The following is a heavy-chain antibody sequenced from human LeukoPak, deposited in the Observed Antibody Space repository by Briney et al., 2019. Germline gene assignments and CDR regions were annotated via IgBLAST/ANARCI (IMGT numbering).Heavy chain of an antibody. CDR2: ISSSSSYI. J-gene: IGHJ4*02. D-gene: IGHD4-11*01. CDR3: ARDSPATVTTHDY. Sequence: GGSLRLSCAASGCTFSSYNMNWVRQPPGKGLEWVSFISSSSSYIYYADSVKGRFTISRDNAKNSLYLQMNSLRAEDTAVYYCARDSPATVTTHDYWGQGTLVTVSS. CDR1: GCTFSSYN. V-gene: IGHV3-21*01.